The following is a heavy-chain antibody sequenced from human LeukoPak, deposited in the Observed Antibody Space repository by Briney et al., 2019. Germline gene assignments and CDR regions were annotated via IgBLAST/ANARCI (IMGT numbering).Heavy chain of an antibody. CDR1: GGSISSGGYS. CDR3: ARDPTMTRAFDI. D-gene: IGHD3-22*01. CDR2: IYHSGST. J-gene: IGHJ3*02. V-gene: IGHV4-30-2*01. Sequence: PSETLSLTCAVSGGSISSGGYSWSWIRQPPGKGLEWIGYIYHSGSTYYNPSLKSRVTISVDRSKNQFSLKLSSVTAADTAVYYCARDPTMTRAFDIWGQGTMVTVSS.